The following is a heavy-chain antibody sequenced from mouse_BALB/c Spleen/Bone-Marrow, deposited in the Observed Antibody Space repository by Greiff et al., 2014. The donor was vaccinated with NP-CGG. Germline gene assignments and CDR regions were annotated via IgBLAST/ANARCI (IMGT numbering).Heavy chain of an antibody. J-gene: IGHJ4*01. CDR1: GFTFSTYG. Sequence: EVKLVESGGDLVKPGGSLKLSCAASGFTFSTYGMSWVRQTPDKRLEWVATINSGGSYTYYPDNVKGRFTISRDNAKNTLYLQMSSLKSEDTAMYYRTRRGRYDERGDMDYWGQGTSVTVSS. D-gene: IGHD2-14*01. CDR3: TRRGRYDERGDMDY. CDR2: INSGGSYT. V-gene: IGHV5-6*02.